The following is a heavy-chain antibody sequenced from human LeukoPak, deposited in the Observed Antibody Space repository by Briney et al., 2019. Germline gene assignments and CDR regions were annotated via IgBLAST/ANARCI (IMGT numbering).Heavy chain of an antibody. J-gene: IGHJ3*02. V-gene: IGHV4-59*01. Sequence: SETLSLTCTVSGGSISSYYWSWIRQPPGKGLEWIGYIYYSGSTNYNPSLKSRVTISVDTSKNQFSLKLSSVTAADTAVYSCARDRSYGDAFDIWGQGTMVTVSS. CDR2: IYYSGST. D-gene: IGHD4-17*01. CDR1: GGSISSYY. CDR3: ARDRSYGDAFDI.